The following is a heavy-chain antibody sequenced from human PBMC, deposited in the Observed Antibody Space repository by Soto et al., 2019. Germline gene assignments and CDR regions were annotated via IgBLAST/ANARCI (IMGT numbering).Heavy chain of an antibody. CDR3: ARASPDPVWPLNNWFDP. CDR2: ISYDGSNK. Sequence: QVQLVEYGGGVDQPGRSLRLSCAASGFTFSSYAMHWVRQAPGKGLEWVAVISYDGSNKYYADSVKGRFTISRDNSKNTLYLQMNSLRAEDTAVYYCARASPDPVWPLNNWFDPWGQGTLVTVSS. D-gene: IGHD2-21*01. J-gene: IGHJ5*02. V-gene: IGHV3-30-3*01. CDR1: GFTFSSYA.